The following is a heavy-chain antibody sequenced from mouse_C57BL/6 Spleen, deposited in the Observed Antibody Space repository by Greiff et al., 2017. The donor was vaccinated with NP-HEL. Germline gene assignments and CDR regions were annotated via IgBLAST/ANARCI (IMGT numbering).Heavy chain of an antibody. CDR1: GYTFTSYW. D-gene: IGHD1-1*02. V-gene: IGHV1-59*01. CDR2: IDPSDSYT. J-gene: IGHJ4*01. Sequence: QVQLQQPGAELVRPGTSVKLSCKASGYTFTSYWMHWVKQRPGQGLEWIGVIDPSDSYTNYNQKFKGKATLTVDTSSSTAYMQLSSLTSEDSAVYYCARRGYYGGMDYWGQGTSVTVSS. CDR3: ARRGYYGGMDY.